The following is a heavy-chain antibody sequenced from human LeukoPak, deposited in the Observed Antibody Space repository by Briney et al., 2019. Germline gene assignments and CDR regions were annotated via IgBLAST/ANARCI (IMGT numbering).Heavy chain of an antibody. Sequence: GASVKASCKVCGYTLTELSMHWVRQAPGKGLEWKGGSDPEDGETIYAQKYHGRVPMTEATYTDTAYLELSSLRSEDTAVYYCATNPLGFLEWSLYYLDYWGQGTLVTVSS. CDR2: SDPEDGET. J-gene: IGHJ4*02. CDR3: ATNPLGFLEWSLYYLDY. V-gene: IGHV1-24*01. D-gene: IGHD3-3*01. CDR1: GYTLTELS.